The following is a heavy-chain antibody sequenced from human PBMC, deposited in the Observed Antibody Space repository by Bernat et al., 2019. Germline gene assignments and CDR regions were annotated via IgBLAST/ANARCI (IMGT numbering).Heavy chain of an antibody. CDR1: GYTFSSYG. Sequence: QVQLVVSGGGVVQPGRSLRLSCAASGYTFSSYGMHWVRQSPGRGLEWVAVIWYDGSKKYYADSVEGRFTISRDDSKNTLYLQMNSLSAEDTAVYYCAIDPSAVANYFYFDYWGQGTLVTVSS. CDR3: AIDPSAVANYFYFDY. J-gene: IGHJ4*02. CDR2: IWYDGSKK. V-gene: IGHV3-33*01. D-gene: IGHD4/OR15-4a*01.